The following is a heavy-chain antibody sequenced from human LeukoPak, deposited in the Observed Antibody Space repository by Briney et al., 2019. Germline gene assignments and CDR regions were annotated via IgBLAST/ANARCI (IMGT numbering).Heavy chain of an antibody. J-gene: IGHJ6*03. CDR3: ARVIVYYMDV. V-gene: IGHV4-39*07. CDR1: GGSISSSSYY. D-gene: IGHD3-16*02. CDR2: IYYSGST. Sequence: SETLSLTCTVSGGSISSSSYYWGWIRQPPGKGLEWIGSIYYSGSTYYNPSLKSRVTISVDTSKNQFSLKLSSVTAADTAVYYCARVIVYYMDVWGKGTTVTVSS.